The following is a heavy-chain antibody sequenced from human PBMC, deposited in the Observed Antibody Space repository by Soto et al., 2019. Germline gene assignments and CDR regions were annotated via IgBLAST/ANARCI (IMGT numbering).Heavy chain of an antibody. D-gene: IGHD2-2*01. V-gene: IGHV1-69*13. CDR3: ARQRVGYCSSTSCDPYYYYYGMDV. Sequence: GASMKVSCKASGGTLSSYAISWGRQAPGKGVEWVGGVFPIFGTANYAQKFQGRVTITADESTSTAYMELGSLRSEDTAVYYCARQRVGYCSSTSCDPYYYYYGMDVWGQGTTVTVSS. J-gene: IGHJ6*02. CDR1: GGTLSSYA. CDR2: VFPIFGTA.